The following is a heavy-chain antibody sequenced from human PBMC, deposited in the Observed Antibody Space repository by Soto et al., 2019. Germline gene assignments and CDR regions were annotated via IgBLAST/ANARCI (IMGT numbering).Heavy chain of an antibody. CDR3: AKDGSGWDWYFDL. V-gene: IGHV3-9*01. Sequence: EVQLVESGGGLVQPGRSLRLSCAASGFTFDDYAMHWVRQAPGKGLEWVSGISWNSGSIGYADSVKGRFTISRDNAKNSLYLQMNSLSAEDTALYYCAKDGSGWDWYFDLWGRGTLVTVSS. J-gene: IGHJ2*01. D-gene: IGHD6-19*01. CDR1: GFTFDDYA. CDR2: ISWNSGSI.